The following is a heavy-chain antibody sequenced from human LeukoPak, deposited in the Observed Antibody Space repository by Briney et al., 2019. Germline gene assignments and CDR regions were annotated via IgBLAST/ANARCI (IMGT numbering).Heavy chain of an antibody. J-gene: IGHJ3*02. CDR3: ARAYSIMTPGAERSIWGWDI. CDR2: IIPIFGTA. D-gene: IGHD6-13*01. Sequence: SVKVSCKASGYTFTSHDINWVRQAPGQGLEWMGGIIPIFGTANYAQKFQGRVTITADESTSTAYMELSSLRSEDTAVYYCARAYSIMTPGAERSIWGWDIWGQGTMVTVSS. CDR1: GYTFTSHD. V-gene: IGHV1-69*13.